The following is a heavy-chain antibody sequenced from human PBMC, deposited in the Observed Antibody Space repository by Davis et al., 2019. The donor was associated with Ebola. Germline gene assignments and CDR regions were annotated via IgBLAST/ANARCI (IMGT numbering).Heavy chain of an antibody. CDR3: ARSDSNYVSPFDI. CDR2: IYAGDSDT. CDR1: GYSFTSYW. J-gene: IGHJ3*02. Sequence: GESLKISCKGSGYSFTSYWIGWVRQMPGKGLEWMGIIYAGDSDTRYSPSFEGHVTISVDRSITTAYLQWSSLKASDTAIYYCARSDSNYVSPFDIWGQGTMVTVSS. V-gene: IGHV5-51*01. D-gene: IGHD4-11*01.